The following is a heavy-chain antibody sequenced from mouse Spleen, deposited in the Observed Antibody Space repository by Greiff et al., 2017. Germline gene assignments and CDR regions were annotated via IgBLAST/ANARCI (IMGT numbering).Heavy chain of an antibody. J-gene: IGHJ4*01. CDR3: ARWSYAMDY. CDR2: IDTSDSYT. V-gene: IGHV1-69*01. CDR1: GYTFTDYW. Sequence: QVQLQQPGAELVMPGASVKMSCKASGYTFTDYWMHWVKQRPGQGLEWIGAIDTSDSYTSYNQKFKGKATLTVDESSSTAYMQLSSLTSEDSAVYYCARWSYAMDYWGQGTSVTVSS.